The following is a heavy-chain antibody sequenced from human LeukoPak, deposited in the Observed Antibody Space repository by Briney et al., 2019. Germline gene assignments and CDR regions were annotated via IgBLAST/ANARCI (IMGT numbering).Heavy chain of an antibody. J-gene: IGHJ3*02. CDR2: IVVGSGNT. Sequence: SVKVSCKASGFTFTSSAVQWVRQARGQRLEWIGWIVVGSGNTNYAQKFQERVTITRDMSTSTAYMELSNLRSEDTAVYYCAAALRPDGAFDIWGQGTMVTVSS. CDR3: AAALRPDGAFDI. D-gene: IGHD1-14*01. V-gene: IGHV1-58*01. CDR1: GFTFTSSA.